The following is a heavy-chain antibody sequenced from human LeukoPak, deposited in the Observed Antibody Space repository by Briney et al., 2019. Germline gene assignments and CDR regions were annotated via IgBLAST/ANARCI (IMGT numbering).Heavy chain of an antibody. CDR3: ARGPGDSSAYTMVYYYYGMDV. D-gene: IGHD3-22*01. J-gene: IGHJ6*02. CDR1: GGSFSGYY. V-gene: IGHV4-34*01. Sequence: SETLSLTCAVYGGSFSGYYWSWIRQPPGKGLEWIGEINHSGSTNYNPSLKSRVTISVDTSKNQFSLKLSSVTAADTAVYYCARGPGDSSAYTMVYYYYGMDVWGQGTTATVSS. CDR2: INHSGST.